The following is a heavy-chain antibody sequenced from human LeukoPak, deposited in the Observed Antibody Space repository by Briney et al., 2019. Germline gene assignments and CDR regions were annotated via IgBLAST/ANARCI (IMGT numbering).Heavy chain of an antibody. CDR3: ARQVGDTYYYGSGSYKVDY. CDR1: DGSISSSSYY. J-gene: IGHJ4*02. CDR2: IYYSGST. V-gene: IGHV4-39*01. Sequence: SETLSLTCTVSDGSISSSSYYWGWIRQPPGKGLEWIGSIYYSGSTYYNPSLKSRVTISVDTSKNQFSLKLSSVTAADTAVYYCARQVGDTYYYGSGSYKVDYWGQGTLVTVSS. D-gene: IGHD3-10*01.